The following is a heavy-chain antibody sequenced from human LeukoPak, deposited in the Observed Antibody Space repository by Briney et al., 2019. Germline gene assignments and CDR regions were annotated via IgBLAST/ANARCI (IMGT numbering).Heavy chain of an antibody. V-gene: IGHV4-59*01. CDR3: ARAVGGWDDHSDY. CDR1: GGSISSYY. D-gene: IGHD1-1*01. Sequence: PSETLSLTCTVSGGSISSYYWSWIRQPPGKGLEWIGYIYYSGSTNYNPSLKSRVTISVDTSKNQFSLKLSSVTAADTAVYYCARAVGGWDDHSDYWGQGTLVTVSS. J-gene: IGHJ4*02. CDR2: IYYSGST.